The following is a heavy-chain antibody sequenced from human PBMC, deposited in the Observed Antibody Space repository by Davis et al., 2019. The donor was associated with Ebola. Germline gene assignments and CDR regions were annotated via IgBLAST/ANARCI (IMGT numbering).Heavy chain of an antibody. CDR3: ARDYYDSSGYSMGVDY. Sequence: MPSETLSLTCAVYGGSFSGYYWSWIRQPPGKGLEWIGEINHSGSTNYNPSLKSRVTKSVDTSKNQFSLKLSSVTAADTAVYYCARDYYDSSGYSMGVDYWGQGTLVTVSS. D-gene: IGHD3-22*01. V-gene: IGHV4-34*01. J-gene: IGHJ4*02. CDR1: GGSFSGYY. CDR2: INHSGST.